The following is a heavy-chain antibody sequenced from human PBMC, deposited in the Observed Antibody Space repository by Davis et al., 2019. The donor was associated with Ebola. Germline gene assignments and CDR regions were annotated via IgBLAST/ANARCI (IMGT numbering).Heavy chain of an antibody. CDR2: INSDGSST. CDR3: ARDGQKYGGDAFGI. V-gene: IGHV3-74*01. Sequence: PGGSLRLSCAASGFTFSSYWMHWVRQAPGKGLVWVSRINSDGSSTSYADSVKGRFTISRDNAKNSLYLQMNSLRAEDTAVYYCARDGQKYGGDAFGIWGQGTMVTVSS. D-gene: IGHD4-23*01. CDR1: GFTFSSYW. J-gene: IGHJ3*02.